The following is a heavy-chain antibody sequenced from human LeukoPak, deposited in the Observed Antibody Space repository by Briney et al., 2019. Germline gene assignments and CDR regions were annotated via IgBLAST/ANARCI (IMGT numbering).Heavy chain of an antibody. CDR1: AFSLNAYN. CDR2: ISSTSTYI. CDR3: ARDRGSGSDHMDV. V-gene: IGHV3-21*04. Sequence: GGSLRLSCAASAFSLNAYNMNWVRQAPGKGLEWVSSISSTSTYIHYADSVKGRFTISRDNSKNTLYLQMNSLRAEDTAVYYCARDRGSGSDHMDVWGKGTTVTVSS. J-gene: IGHJ6*03. D-gene: IGHD3-3*01.